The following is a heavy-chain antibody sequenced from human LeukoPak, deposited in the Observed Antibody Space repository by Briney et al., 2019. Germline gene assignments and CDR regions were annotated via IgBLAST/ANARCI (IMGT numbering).Heavy chain of an antibody. Sequence: PGGSLRLSCTASGFTFCDYAVSWVRQAPGKGREGVGFIRRKAYGLTTESAASVKRTFTISRDASKTIPYLQMNSLKTEDTAVYYCTRDLRTSGWLGYYFDYWGQGTLVTVSS. CDR1: GFTFCDYA. CDR3: TRDLRTSGWLGYYFDY. CDR2: IRRKAYGLTT. V-gene: IGHV3-49*04. D-gene: IGHD6-19*01. J-gene: IGHJ4*02.